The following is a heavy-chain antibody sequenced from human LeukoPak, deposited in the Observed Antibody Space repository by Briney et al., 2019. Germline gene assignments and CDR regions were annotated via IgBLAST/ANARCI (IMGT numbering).Heavy chain of an antibody. V-gene: IGHV4-39*01. J-gene: IGHJ4*02. CDR2: IYYSGTT. D-gene: IGHD5-12*01. Sequence: SETLSLTCTVSGGSISGSSYYWSWIRQPPGKGLEWIGSIYYSGTTYYNPSLKSRVTISVDTSKNEFSLRLTSVTAADTAVYYRARHTIYMGYDWGQGTLVTVSS. CDR1: GGSISGSSYY. CDR3: ARHTIYMGYD.